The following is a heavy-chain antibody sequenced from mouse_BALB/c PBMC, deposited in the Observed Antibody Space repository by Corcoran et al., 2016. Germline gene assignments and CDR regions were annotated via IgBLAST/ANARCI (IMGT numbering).Heavy chain of an antibody. CDR1: GFNIKDTY. CDR3: ARWDWYFDV. CDR2: IDPANGNT. J-gene: IGHJ1*01. V-gene: IGHV14-3*02. Sequence: EVQLQQSGAELVNPGASGKLSCTASGFNIKDTYMHWVKQRPEQGLEWIGRIDPANGNTKYDPKFQGKATITADTSSNTAYLQLSSLTSEDTAVYYCARWDWYFDVWGAGTTVTVSS.